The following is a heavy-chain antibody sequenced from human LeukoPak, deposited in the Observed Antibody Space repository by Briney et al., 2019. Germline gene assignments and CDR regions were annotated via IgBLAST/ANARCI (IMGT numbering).Heavy chain of an antibody. D-gene: IGHD1-1*01. Sequence: ASVKDSCKASGYTFTGYYMHWVRQAPGQGLEWMGWINPNSGDTNYAQKFQGRVTMTRDTSINTAYMELSRLRSDDTALYYCAKQSFGTTGMNYFDYWGQGTLVTVSS. V-gene: IGHV1-2*02. CDR2: INPNSGDT. J-gene: IGHJ4*02. CDR3: AKQSFGTTGMNYFDY. CDR1: GYTFTGYY.